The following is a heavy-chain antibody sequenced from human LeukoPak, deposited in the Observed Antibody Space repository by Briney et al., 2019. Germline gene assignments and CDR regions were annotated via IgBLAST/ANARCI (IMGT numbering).Heavy chain of an antibody. V-gene: IGHV4-59*08. CDR3: ASQRGYAYGFDS. Sequence: SETLSLTCTVSGGSFRSYYWTWIRQTPGKGLEWIGHIYYSGNPTYNPSLKSRFTISVDPSKNQVALKVRSVTTEDTAVYYCASQRGYAYGFDSWGQGTLVTVSS. J-gene: IGHJ4*02. CDR2: IYYSGNP. D-gene: IGHD5-18*01. CDR1: GGSFRSYY.